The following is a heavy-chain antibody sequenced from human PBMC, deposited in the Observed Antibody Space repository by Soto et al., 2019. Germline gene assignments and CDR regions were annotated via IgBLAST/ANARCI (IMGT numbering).Heavy chain of an antibody. CDR2: FIPIFVTA. CDR3: ARAVTTLVYFDL. D-gene: IGHD4-17*01. CDR1: GGTFSSYA. J-gene: IGHJ2*01. Sequence: QVQLVQSGAEVKKPGYSVKVSCKASGGTFSSYAISCVRQAPGQGLEWMVGFIPIFVTANYAEKFQGRVTITADESASTAYRDLRSLRSEDKDVYYGARAVTTLVYFDLWGRGALVTVSS. V-gene: IGHV1-69*12.